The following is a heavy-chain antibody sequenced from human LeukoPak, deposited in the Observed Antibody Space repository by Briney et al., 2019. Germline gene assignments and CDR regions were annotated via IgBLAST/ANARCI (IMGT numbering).Heavy chain of an antibody. J-gene: IGHJ6*03. Sequence: HPGGSLRLSCAASGFTFSSYAMSWVRQAPGKGLEWVSAISGSGGSTYYADSVKGRFTISRDNSKNTLYLQMNSLRAEDTAVYYCARDNRETPGYSSGSNSYYYYYYMDVWGKGTTVTVSS. CDR3: ARDNRETPGYSSGSNSYYYYYYMDV. CDR1: GFTFSSYA. D-gene: IGHD6-19*01. CDR2: ISGSGGST. V-gene: IGHV3-23*01.